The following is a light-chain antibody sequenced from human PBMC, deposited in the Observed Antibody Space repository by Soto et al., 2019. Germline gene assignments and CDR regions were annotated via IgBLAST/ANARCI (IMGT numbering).Light chain of an antibody. Sequence: EIVLTQSPGTLSLSPGGRATLSVRASQSVSSSYLAWYQQKPGQAPRLLIYGASNRATGIPARFSGSGSGTDFTLTISSLEPEDFAVYYCQQRSNWPPTFGQGTRLEIK. CDR2: GAS. J-gene: IGKJ5*01. CDR3: QQRSNWPPT. CDR1: QSVSSSY. V-gene: IGKV3D-20*02.